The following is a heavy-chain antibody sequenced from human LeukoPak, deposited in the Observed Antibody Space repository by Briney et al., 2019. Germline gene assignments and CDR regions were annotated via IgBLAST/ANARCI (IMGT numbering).Heavy chain of an antibody. Sequence: GASVKVSCKVSGYILTELSIHWVRQTPGKGFEWMGGFDPAAGTTVYAQTFQDRIIMTEDTSTGTTYVELGSLTSDDTAIYYCATLVVPAAKRGVWGQGTLVTVSS. V-gene: IGHV1-24*01. D-gene: IGHD2-2*01. CDR1: GYILTELS. CDR3: ATLVVPAAKRGV. J-gene: IGHJ4*02. CDR2: FDPAAGTT.